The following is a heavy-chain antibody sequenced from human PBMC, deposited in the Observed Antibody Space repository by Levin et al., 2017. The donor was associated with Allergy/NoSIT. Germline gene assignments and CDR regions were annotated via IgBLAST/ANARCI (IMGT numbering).Heavy chain of an antibody. J-gene: IGHJ4*02. CDR1: GFSLTTSGMC. Sequence: SGPALVKPTQTLTLTCTFSGFSLTTSGMCVSWIRQPPGNALEWLARIDWDDDKYYSTSLKTRLTISRDTSKNQVVLTMTSMDPVDTATYYCARATNHYYGRGFDYWGQGTPVTVSS. V-gene: IGHV2-70*11. CDR3: ARATNHYYGRGFDY. CDR2: IDWDDDK. D-gene: IGHD3-10*01.